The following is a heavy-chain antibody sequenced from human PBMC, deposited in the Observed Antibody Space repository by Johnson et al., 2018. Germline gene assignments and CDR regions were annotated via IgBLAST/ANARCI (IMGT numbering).Heavy chain of an antibody. Sequence: QVQLVQSGGGVVQPGRSLGLSCAASGFTFSSYAMHWVRQAPGKGLEWVAVILNDGSNKYYADSVKGRFTISRDNAKNTLYLQMNTLRGEDTAVYYCVKDRRVGGVTGPYFGLDGGGQGTTVTVSS. CDR2: ILNDGSNK. V-gene: IGHV3-30-3*01. CDR1: GFTFSSYA. D-gene: IGHD3-16*01. J-gene: IGHJ6*01. CDR3: VKDRRVGGVTGPYFGLDG.